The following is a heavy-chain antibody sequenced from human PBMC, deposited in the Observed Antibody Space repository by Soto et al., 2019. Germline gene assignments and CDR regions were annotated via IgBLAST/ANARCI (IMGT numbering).Heavy chain of an antibody. CDR3: ARDQPGYSYGYGLGY. V-gene: IGHV3-21*01. CDR1: GFTFSSYS. CDR2: ISSSSSYI. Sequence: EVQLVESGGGLVKPGGSLRLSCAASGFTFSSYSMNWVRQAPGKGLEWLSSISSSSSYIYYADSVKGRFTICRDKAKNALHLQMNSLRAEGTAVYYCARDQPGYSYGYGLGYWGQGTLVTVSS. D-gene: IGHD5-18*01. J-gene: IGHJ4*02.